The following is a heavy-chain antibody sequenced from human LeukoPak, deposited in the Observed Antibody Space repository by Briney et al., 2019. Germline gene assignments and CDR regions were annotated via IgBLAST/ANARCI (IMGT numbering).Heavy chain of an antibody. CDR1: GGSISSYY. CDR2: IYYSGST. CDR3: AREVKVEMATIIDY. Sequence: PSETLSLTCTVSGGSISSYYWSWIRQPPVKGLEWIGYIYYSGSTNYNPSPKSRVTISVDTSKNQFSLKLSSVTAADTAVYYCAREVKVEMATIIDYWGQGTLVTVSS. V-gene: IGHV4-59*01. J-gene: IGHJ4*02. D-gene: IGHD5-12*01.